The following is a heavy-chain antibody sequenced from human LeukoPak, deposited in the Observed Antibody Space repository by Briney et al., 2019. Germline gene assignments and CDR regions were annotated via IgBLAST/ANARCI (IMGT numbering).Heavy chain of an antibody. CDR3: ARGGSYYDSSGYYYGPVYY. Sequence: GGSLRLSCAASGLTFSDYYMSWIRQAPGKGLEWVSYISSSGSTIYYADSVKGRFIISRDNAKNSLYLQMNSLRAEDTAVYYCARGGSYYDSSGYYYGPVYYWGQGTLVTVSS. D-gene: IGHD3-22*01. J-gene: IGHJ4*02. CDR2: ISSSGSTI. CDR1: GLTFSDYY. V-gene: IGHV3-11*01.